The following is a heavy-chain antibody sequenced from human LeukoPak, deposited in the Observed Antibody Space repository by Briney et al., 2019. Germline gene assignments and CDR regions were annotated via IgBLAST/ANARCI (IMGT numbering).Heavy chain of an antibody. Sequence: GGSLRLSCAASGFTFDDYGMSWVRQAPGKGLEWVSGINRNGGSTGYADSVKGRFTISRDNAKNSLYLQMNSLRTEDTAVYYCVRLTAAGRRTDFDYWGQGTLVTVSS. J-gene: IGHJ4*02. CDR2: INRNGGST. V-gene: IGHV3-20*04. CDR1: GFTFDDYG. CDR3: VRLTAAGRRTDFDY. D-gene: IGHD6-13*01.